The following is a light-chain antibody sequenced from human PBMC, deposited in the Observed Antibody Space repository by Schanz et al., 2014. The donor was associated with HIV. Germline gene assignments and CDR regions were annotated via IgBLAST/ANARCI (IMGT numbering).Light chain of an antibody. CDR1: SSDVGGYNY. Sequence: QSALTQPASVSGSPGQSIAISCTGTSSDVGGYNYVSWYQQHPNKAPKLIIYDVSNRPSGVSNRFSGSKSGNTASLTISGLQAEDEADYYCSSYTSSSTLVVFGGGTKVTVL. CDR3: SSYTSSSTLVV. CDR2: DVS. J-gene: IGLJ2*01. V-gene: IGLV2-14*03.